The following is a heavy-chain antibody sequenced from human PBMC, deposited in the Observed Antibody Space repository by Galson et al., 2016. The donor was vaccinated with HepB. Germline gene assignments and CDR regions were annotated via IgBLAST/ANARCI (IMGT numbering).Heavy chain of an antibody. CDR1: GGSIXXXGYX. D-gene: IGHD1-1*01. J-gene: IGHJ3*02. V-gene: IGHV4-31*03. CDR3: AKRTTGGXFDI. CDR2: XXXSGXX. Sequence: TLSLTCTVSGGSIXXXGYXXXWXXXHPXXXLEXXXYXXXSGXXXYNXSLKSRLAXXVDTSXNQFSXHLSRVTAADTAVYYCAKRTTGGXFDIWGHGTMXSXSS.